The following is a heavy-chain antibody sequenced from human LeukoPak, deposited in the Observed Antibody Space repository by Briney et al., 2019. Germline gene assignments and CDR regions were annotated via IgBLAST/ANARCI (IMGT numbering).Heavy chain of an antibody. CDR3: ATYGSGANYRRAFDY. J-gene: IGHJ4*02. V-gene: IGHV3-23*01. CDR2: ITSSGGTT. CDR1: GFTFSGYA. Sequence: GGSLRLSCAASGFTFSGYAMSWVRQAPGEGLEWVWGITSSGGTTYYADSVKGRLTISRDNSKSTLYLEMNSLKAEDTAVYYCATYGSGANYRRAFDYWGQGTLVTVSS. D-gene: IGHD3-10*01.